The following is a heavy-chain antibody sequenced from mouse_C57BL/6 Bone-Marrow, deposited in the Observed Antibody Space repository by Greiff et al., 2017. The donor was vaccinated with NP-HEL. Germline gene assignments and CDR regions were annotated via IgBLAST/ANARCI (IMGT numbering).Heavy chain of an antibody. J-gene: IGHJ3*01. CDR1: GFTFSSYA. V-gene: IGHV5-4*01. CDR2: ISDGGSYT. CDR3: ARDRFWASWFAY. D-gene: IGHD2-14*01. Sequence: EVQLVESGGGLVKPGGSLKLSCAASGFTFSSYAMSWVRQAPEKRLEWVATISDGGSYTYYPDNVKGRFTISRDNAKNNLYLQMSHLKSEDTAMYYCARDRFWASWFAYWGQWTLVTVSA.